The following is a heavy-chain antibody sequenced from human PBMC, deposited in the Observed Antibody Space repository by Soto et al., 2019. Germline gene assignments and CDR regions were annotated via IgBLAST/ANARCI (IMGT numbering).Heavy chain of an antibody. CDR2: IYYSGST. D-gene: IGHD3-22*01. J-gene: IGHJ3*02. V-gene: IGHV4-39*01. CDR3: ARRPSTRYEYYYDSSGYAGNDAFDI. CDR1: GGSISSSSYY. Sequence: QLQLQESGPGLVKPSETLSLTCTVSGGSISSSSYYWGWIRQPPGKGLEWIGSIYYSGSTYYNPSLKSRVTRSVDTSKNQFSLKLSSVTAADTAVYYCARRPSTRYEYYYDSSGYAGNDAFDIWGQGTMVTVSS.